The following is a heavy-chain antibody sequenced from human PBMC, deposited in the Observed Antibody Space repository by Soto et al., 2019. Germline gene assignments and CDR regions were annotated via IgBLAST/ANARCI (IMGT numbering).Heavy chain of an antibody. CDR2: IYYGGIT. CDR3: AGGIWVRGIIGFNWFDP. Sequence: PSETLSLTCSVSGGSITSGGYYLNWIRPHPGKGLEWIGYIYYGGITYYNPSLKSRITISVDTSKNQFSLKLSSATAADTAMYYCAGGIWVRGIIGFNWFDPWGQGTLVTVSS. J-gene: IGHJ5*02. CDR1: GGSITSGGYY. D-gene: IGHD3-10*01. V-gene: IGHV4-31*03.